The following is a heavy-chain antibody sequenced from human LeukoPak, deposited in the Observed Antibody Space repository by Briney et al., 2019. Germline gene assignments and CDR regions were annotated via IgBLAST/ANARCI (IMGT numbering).Heavy chain of an antibody. CDR1: GFTFSSFW. J-gene: IGHJ4*02. V-gene: IGHV3-7*03. CDR3: ARGGTRGYSPVDY. D-gene: IGHD5-18*01. Sequence: GGSLRLSCAASGFTFSSFWMNWVRQAPGKGLEWVANIKQDGSERNYVDSVKGRSTISRDNAKNSLFLQMNSLRVEDTAVYYCARGGTRGYSPVDYWSQGILVTVSS. CDR2: IKQDGSER.